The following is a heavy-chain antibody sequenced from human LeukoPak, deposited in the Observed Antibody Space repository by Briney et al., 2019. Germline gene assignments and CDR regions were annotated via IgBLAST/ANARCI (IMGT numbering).Heavy chain of an antibody. V-gene: IGHV6-1*01. D-gene: IGHD1-1*01. CDR3: ARSTTPGSENWFDP. CDR1: GDSVSSKRAA. Sequence: SQTLSLTCAISGDSVSSKRAAWNWIRQSPSRGLEWLGRTYYTSQWHNDFAVSVKSRITINPDTSKNQFSLQLKSVTPEDTAVYYCARSTTPGSENWFDPWGQGTLVTVSP. J-gene: IGHJ5*02. CDR2: TYYTSQWHN.